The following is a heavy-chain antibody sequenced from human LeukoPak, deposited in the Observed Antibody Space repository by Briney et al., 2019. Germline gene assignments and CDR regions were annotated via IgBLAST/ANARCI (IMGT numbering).Heavy chain of an antibody. CDR2: ISYDGSNK. J-gene: IGHJ4*02. Sequence: PGGSLRLSCAASGFTFSSYAMHWVRQAPGKGLEWVAVISYDGSNKYYADSVKGRFTISRDNSKNTLYLQMNSLRAEDTAVYYCARGHYDILTGYSRGGPFDYWGQGTLVTVSS. V-gene: IGHV3-30*04. CDR1: GFTFSSYA. CDR3: ARGHYDILTGYSRGGPFDY. D-gene: IGHD3-9*01.